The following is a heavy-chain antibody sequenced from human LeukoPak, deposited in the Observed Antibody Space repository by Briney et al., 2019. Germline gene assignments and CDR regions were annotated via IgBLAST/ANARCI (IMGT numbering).Heavy chain of an antibody. D-gene: IGHD2-15*01. Sequence: GGSLRLSCAASGFTFTTYGMHWVRQAPGKGLEWVACIYPDGINKDYADSVKGRFTISRDNSKNTLYLQVNSLRAEDTAVYYCANTRGYGYYFNYWGQGTLVTVSS. CDR1: GFTFTTYG. CDR2: IYPDGINK. J-gene: IGHJ4*02. V-gene: IGHV3-30*02. CDR3: ANTRGYGYYFNY.